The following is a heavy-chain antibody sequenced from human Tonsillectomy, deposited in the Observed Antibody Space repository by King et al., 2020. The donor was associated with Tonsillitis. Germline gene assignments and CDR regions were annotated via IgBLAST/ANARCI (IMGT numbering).Heavy chain of an antibody. CDR2: IYSGGSST. Sequence: VQLVESGGGLVQPGGSLRLSCAASGFTFSSYAMSWVRQAPGKGLEWVSVIYSGGSSTYYADSVKGRFTISRDNSKNTLYLQMNSLRAEDTAVYYCAKWPPYGSGRDLGYWGQGTLVTVSS. V-gene: IGHV3-23*03. CDR1: GFTFSSYA. D-gene: IGHD3-10*01. J-gene: IGHJ4*02. CDR3: AKWPPYGSGRDLGY.